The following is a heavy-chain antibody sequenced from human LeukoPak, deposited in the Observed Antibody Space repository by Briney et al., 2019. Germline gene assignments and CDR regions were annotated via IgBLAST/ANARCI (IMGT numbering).Heavy chain of an antibody. CDR2: ISSSGSTI. D-gene: IGHD5-12*01. Sequence: GGSLRLSCAASGFTFSSYEMNWVRQAPGKGLEWVSYISSSGSTIYYADSVKGRFTISRDNAKNSLYLQVNSLRAEDTAVYYCARDEYSGYDLGYWGQGTLVTVSS. V-gene: IGHV3-48*03. J-gene: IGHJ4*02. CDR3: ARDEYSGYDLGY. CDR1: GFTFSSYE.